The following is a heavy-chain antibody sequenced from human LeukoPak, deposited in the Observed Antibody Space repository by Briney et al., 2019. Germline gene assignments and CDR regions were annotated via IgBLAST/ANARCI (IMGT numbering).Heavy chain of an antibody. V-gene: IGHV3-23*01. Sequence: GGSLRLSCAASGFTFDDYGMSWVRQAPGKGLEWVSAISGSGGSTYYADSVKGRFTISRDNSKNTLYLQMNSLRAEDTAVYYCARDRGNFDWIIDYWGQGTLVTVSS. CDR3: ARDRGNFDWIIDY. CDR1: GFTFDDYG. J-gene: IGHJ4*02. CDR2: ISGSGGST. D-gene: IGHD3-9*01.